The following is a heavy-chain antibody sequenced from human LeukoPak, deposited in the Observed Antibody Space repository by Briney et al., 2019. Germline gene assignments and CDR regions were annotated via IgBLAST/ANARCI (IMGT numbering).Heavy chain of an antibody. J-gene: IGHJ4*02. CDR1: GYTFTSYA. D-gene: IGHD3-22*01. V-gene: IGHV1-3*03. CDR3: ARGLHYDSNLYY. CDR2: INAGNGNT. Sequence: ASVKVSCKASGYTFTSYAMHWVRQAPGQRLEWMGWINAGNGNTKYSQEFQGRVTITRDTSASTAYMELSSLRSEDMAVYYCARGLHYDSNLYYWGQGTLVTVSS.